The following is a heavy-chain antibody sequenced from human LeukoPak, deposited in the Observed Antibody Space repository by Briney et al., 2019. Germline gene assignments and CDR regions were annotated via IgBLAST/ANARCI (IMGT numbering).Heavy chain of an antibody. CDR3: ARVSAAGSYYFDY. J-gene: IGHJ4*02. D-gene: IGHD6-13*01. CDR2: IYYSGST. CDR1: AYSISSGYY. Sequence: SETLSLTCTVSAYSISSGYYWSWIRQPPGKGLEWIGYIYYSGSTNYNPSLKSRVTISVDTSKNQFSLKLSSVTAADTAVYYCARVSAAGSYYFDYWGQGTLVTVSS. V-gene: IGHV4-61*01.